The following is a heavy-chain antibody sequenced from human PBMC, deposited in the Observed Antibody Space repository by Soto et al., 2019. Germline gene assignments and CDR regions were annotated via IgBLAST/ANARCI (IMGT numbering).Heavy chain of an antibody. CDR1: GYSISSSNW. D-gene: IGHD3-10*01. CDR3: ARDFGSGSRYGIDV. CDR2: VYYSGSN. Sequence: SETLSLTSAVSGYSISSSNWWGWIRQPPGKGLEWIGSVYYSGSNYYNPSLRRRVTISVDTSKKQFSLRLSAVTAADTAVYYCARDFGSGSRYGIDVWGQGTMVTVSS. V-gene: IGHV4-28*03. J-gene: IGHJ6*02.